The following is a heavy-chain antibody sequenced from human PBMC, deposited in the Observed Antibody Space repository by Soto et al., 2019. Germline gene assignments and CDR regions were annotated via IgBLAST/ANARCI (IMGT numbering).Heavy chain of an antibody. V-gene: IGHV4-38-2*02. J-gene: IGHJ4*02. CDR1: GYLISSGYY. CDR3: ARDLSSGYDSYYLDY. CDR2: IDYSGRT. D-gene: IGHD3-22*01. Sequence: PSETLSLTCSVSGYLISSGYYWGWIRQPPGKGLEWLGSIDYSGRTYYNPSLKSRVSTSVDLPKNQFSLNLRSVTAADTAVYFCARDLSSGYDSYYLDYWGQGTLVTVSS.